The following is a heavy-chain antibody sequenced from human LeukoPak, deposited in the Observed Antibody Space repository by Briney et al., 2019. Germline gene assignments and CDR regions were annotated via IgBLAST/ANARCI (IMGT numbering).Heavy chain of an antibody. J-gene: IGHJ3*01. CDR3: ADPGPFSSGWFDAFDV. D-gene: IGHD6-19*01. Sequence: PGRSLRPSCAASGFTVGSNYVISVRQAPRMGLEWVSILYSGGTTYYADSVKGRFTISRDKSQNTVYLQMNSLRVEDTAVYFCADPGPFSSGWFDAFDVWGQGTMVTVSS. CDR2: LYSGGTT. CDR1: GFTVGSNY. V-gene: IGHV3-66*01.